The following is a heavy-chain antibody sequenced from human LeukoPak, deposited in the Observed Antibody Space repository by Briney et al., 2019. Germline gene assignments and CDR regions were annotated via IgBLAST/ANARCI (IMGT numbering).Heavy chain of an antibody. V-gene: IGHV1-69*04. CDR2: IIPILGIA. J-gene: IGHJ4*02. D-gene: IGHD3-10*01. CDR3: AIETLNYYGSGGYSSYEYYFDY. Sequence: SVKVSCKASGGTFISYAISWVRQAPGQGLEWMGRIIPILGIANYAQKFQGRVTITADKSTSTAYMELSSLRSEDTAVYYCAIETLNYYGSGGYSSYEYYFDYWGQGTLVTVSS. CDR1: GGTFISYA.